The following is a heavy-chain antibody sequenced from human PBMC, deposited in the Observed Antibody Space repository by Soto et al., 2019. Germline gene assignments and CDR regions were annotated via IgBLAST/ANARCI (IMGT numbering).Heavy chain of an antibody. V-gene: IGHV4-59*01. CDR2: IYYSGST. D-gene: IGHD3-3*01. CDR3: ARIHYDFWSGYYHPYYYCGMDV. J-gene: IGHJ6*02. CDR1: GGSISSYY. Sequence: SETLSLTCTVSGGSISSYYWSWIRQPPGKGLEWIGYIYYSGSTNYNPSLKSRVTISVDTSKNQFSLKLSSVTAADTAVYYCARIHYDFWSGYYHPYYYCGMDVWGQGTTVTVSS.